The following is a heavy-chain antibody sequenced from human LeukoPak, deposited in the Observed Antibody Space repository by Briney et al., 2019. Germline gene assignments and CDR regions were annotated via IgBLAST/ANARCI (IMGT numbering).Heavy chain of an antibody. Sequence: GGSLRLSCAVSGLTFRSYWMSWVRQAPGKGLEWVANINQEGSEKYFVDSVKGRFTISRDNAKNSLHLQMNTLRAEDTAVYCCTRERDGRFFDYWGQGTLVTVSS. CDR2: INQEGSEK. D-gene: IGHD5-24*01. CDR3: TRERDGRFFDY. J-gene: IGHJ4*02. CDR1: GLTFRSYW. V-gene: IGHV3-7*01.